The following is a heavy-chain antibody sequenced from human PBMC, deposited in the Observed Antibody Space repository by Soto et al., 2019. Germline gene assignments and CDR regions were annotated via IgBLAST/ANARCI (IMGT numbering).Heavy chain of an antibody. Sequence: ASVKVSCKASGYSFTGYSMHWVRQAPGQGLEWMGWISAYNGNTNYAQKLQGRVTMTTDTSTSTAYMELRSLRSDDTAVYYCARDPPPQRYCSSNRCRGPAAWDKWFDPWGQGTLVTVS. CDR2: ISAYNGNT. J-gene: IGHJ5*02. CDR3: ARDPPPQRYCSSNRCRGPAAWDKWFDP. D-gene: IGHD2-2*01. V-gene: IGHV1-18*04. CDR1: GYSFTGYS.